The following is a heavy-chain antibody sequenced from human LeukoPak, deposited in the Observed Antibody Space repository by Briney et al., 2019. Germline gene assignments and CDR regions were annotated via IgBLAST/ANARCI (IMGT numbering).Heavy chain of an antibody. V-gene: IGHV4-59*01. Sequence: SETLSLTCTVSGGSISSYYWSWIRQPPGKGLELIGYIYYSGSTNYNPSLKSRVTISVDTSRNQFSLKLSSVTAADTAMYYCARGHYGLGVSGQGTTVTVS. CDR3: ARGHYGLGV. CDR2: IYYSGST. J-gene: IGHJ6*02. CDR1: GGSISSYY.